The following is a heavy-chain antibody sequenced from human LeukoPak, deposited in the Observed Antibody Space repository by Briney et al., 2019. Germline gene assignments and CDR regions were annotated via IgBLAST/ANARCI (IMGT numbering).Heavy chain of an antibody. CDR2: ISSTSSYI. D-gene: IGHD6-19*01. J-gene: IGHJ3*02. CDR1: GFTFSNSN. Sequence: GGSLRLSCAASGFTFSNSNMNWVRHPQENGPEWVSSISSTSSYIYYADSVRGRLTISRDNAKNSLYLQMNSLRGEDTAVYYCARAGIVLVPGGFDIWGQGTMVTVSS. CDR3: ARAGIVLVPGGFDI. V-gene: IGHV3-21*01.